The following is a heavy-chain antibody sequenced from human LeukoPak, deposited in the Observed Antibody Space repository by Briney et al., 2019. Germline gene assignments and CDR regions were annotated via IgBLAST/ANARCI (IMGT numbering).Heavy chain of an antibody. CDR1: GFTFSSYA. V-gene: IGHV3-23*01. Sequence: GGSLRLSCAASGFTFSSYAMSWVRQAPGKGLEWVSAISGSGGSTYYADSVKGRFTISRDNFKNTLFLQMSSLRVEDTAVYYCAKERYYDILTGHRVDYWGQGTLATVSS. D-gene: IGHD3-9*01. CDR3: AKERYYDILTGHRVDY. CDR2: ISGSGGST. J-gene: IGHJ4*02.